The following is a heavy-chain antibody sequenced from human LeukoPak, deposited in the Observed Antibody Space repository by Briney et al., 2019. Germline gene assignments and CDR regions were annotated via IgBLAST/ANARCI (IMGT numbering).Heavy chain of an antibody. V-gene: IGHV4-4*07. Sequence: SETLSLTCTVSGGSISSYYWSWIRQPPGKRLEWIGRIYTSGSTNYNPSLKSRVTMSVDTSKNQFSLKLTSVTAADTAVYYCASSRGYSNYYFDYWGQGTLVTVSS. CDR2: IYTSGST. D-gene: IGHD4-11*01. CDR3: ASSRGYSNYYFDY. J-gene: IGHJ4*02. CDR1: GGSISSYY.